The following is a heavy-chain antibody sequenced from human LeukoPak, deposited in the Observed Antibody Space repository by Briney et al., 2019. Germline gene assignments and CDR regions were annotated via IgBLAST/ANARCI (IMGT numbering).Heavy chain of an antibody. CDR2: IIPIFGTA. J-gene: IGHJ4*02. CDR3: AAYDCSSTSCYFYWYYFDY. D-gene: IGHD2-2*01. CDR1: GGTFSSYA. Sequence: ASVKVSCKASGGTFSSYAISWVRQAPGQGLEWMGGIIPIFGTANYAQKFQGRVTITADESTSTAYMELSSLRSEDTAVYYCAAYDCSSTSCYFYWYYFDYWGQGTLVTVSS. V-gene: IGHV1-69*13.